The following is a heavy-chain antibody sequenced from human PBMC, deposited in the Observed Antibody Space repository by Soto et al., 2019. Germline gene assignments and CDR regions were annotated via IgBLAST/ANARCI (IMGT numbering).Heavy chain of an antibody. D-gene: IGHD1-26*01. V-gene: IGHV3-23*01. CDR1: GFSFNNYA. J-gene: IGHJ4*02. CDR2: ISGSGGGT. CDR3: AKRLGDFASGISPFGY. Sequence: EVQLLESVGGLVQPGGSLSLSCAASGFSFNNYAMSRVRQAPGKGLEWVSSISGSGGGTYHADSLKGRINISRANSKKPLSLQMTRLSAEDTAVYSGAKRLGDFASGISPFGYWCQGNVVTVSS.